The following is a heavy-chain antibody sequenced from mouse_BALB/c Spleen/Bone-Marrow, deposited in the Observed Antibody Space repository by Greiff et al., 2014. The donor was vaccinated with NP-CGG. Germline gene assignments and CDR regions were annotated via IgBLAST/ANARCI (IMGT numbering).Heavy chain of an antibody. Sequence: VQLQESGAEVVRPGTSVKVSCKASGYAFTNYLIEWIKQRPGQGLEWIGLINPGSGGTNYNEKFKGKATLTADKSSSTAYMQLSSLASDDSAVYFCARVLGRPFWGRGTLVTVSA. CDR1: GYAFTNYL. V-gene: IGHV1-54*01. J-gene: IGHJ3*01. CDR3: ARVLGRPF. D-gene: IGHD4-1*01. CDR2: INPGSGGT.